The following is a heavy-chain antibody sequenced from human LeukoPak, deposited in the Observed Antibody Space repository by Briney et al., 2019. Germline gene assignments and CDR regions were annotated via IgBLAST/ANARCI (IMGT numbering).Heavy chain of an antibody. D-gene: IGHD4-11*01. J-gene: IGHJ4*02. CDR3: AKDRYSNPRGVDY. CDR1: GFIFSSYG. CDR2: IRYDGSNK. Sequence: GGSLRLSCAASGFIFSSYGMHWVRQAPGKGLEWVAFIRYDGSNKYYADSVKGRFTISRDNSKNTLYLQMNSLRAEDTAVYYCAKDRYSNPRGVDYWGQGTLVTVSS. V-gene: IGHV3-30*02.